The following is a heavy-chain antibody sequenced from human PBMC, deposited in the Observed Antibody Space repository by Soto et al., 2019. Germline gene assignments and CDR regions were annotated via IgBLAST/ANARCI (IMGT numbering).Heavy chain of an antibody. D-gene: IGHD1-1*01. CDR2: IVVGSGNT. CDR1: GFTFTSSA. V-gene: IGHV1-58*01. Sequence: EASVKVSCKASGFTFTSSAVQWVRQARGQRLEWIGWIVVGSGNTNYAQKFQERVTITRDMSTSTAYMELSSLRSEDTAVYYCAADRFGNWNQPQLDYWGQGTLVTVSS. J-gene: IGHJ4*02. CDR3: AADRFGNWNQPQLDY.